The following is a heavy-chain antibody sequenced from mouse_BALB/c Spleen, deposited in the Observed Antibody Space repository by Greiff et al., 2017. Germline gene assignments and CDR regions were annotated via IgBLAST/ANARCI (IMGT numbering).Heavy chain of an antibody. V-gene: IGHV5-17*02. J-gene: IGHJ4*01. D-gene: IGHD1-2*01. Sequence: EVKLVESGGGLVQPGGSRKLSCAASGFTFSSFGMHWVRQAPEKGLEWVAYISSGSSTIYYADTVKGRFTISRDNPKNTLFLQMTSLRSEDTAMYYCARWGPLLRLPGDYAMDYWGQGTSVTVSS. CDR2: ISSGSSTI. CDR3: ARWGPLLRLPGDYAMDY. CDR1: GFTFSSFG.